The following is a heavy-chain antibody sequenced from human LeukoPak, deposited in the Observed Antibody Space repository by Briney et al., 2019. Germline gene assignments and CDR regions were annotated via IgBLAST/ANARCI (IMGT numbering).Heavy chain of an antibody. J-gene: IGHJ4*02. CDR3: ARGYYFDSGSYFDY. V-gene: IGHV3-30*03. Sequence: QPGRSLRLSCAASRFTFRNYGMRWVRQAPGKGLEWVAVISFDGSNKYYADSVKGRFTVSRDNTKNTLNLQINRLRPEDTAVYYCARGYYFDSGSYFDYWGQGTRVTVSS. CDR1: RFTFRNYG. D-gene: IGHD3-10*01. CDR2: ISFDGSNK.